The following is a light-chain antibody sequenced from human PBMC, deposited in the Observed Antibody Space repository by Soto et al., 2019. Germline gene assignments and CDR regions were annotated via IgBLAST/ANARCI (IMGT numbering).Light chain of an antibody. CDR3: QQYNNWPRT. V-gene: IGKV3-15*01. J-gene: IGKJ1*01. Sequence: EIVMTQSPATLSLSPGERATLSCRASQSVSSNLAWYQQKPGQAPRLLIYGASTRATGIPARFSGSGSGTEFPLTISSLQSEDFAVYYCQQYNNWPRTFGQGTKVDIK. CDR2: GAS. CDR1: QSVSSN.